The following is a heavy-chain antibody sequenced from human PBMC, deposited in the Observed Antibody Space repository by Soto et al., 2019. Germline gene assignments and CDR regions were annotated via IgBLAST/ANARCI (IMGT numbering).Heavy chain of an antibody. D-gene: IGHD3-10*01. V-gene: IGHV3-48*03. CDR2: SSTSGITI. J-gene: IGHJ6*02. CDR1: GFTFSRYE. Sequence: EVQLVESGGGLEQPGGSLRLSCAASGFTFSRYEMNWVRQAPGKGLEWVSYSSTSGITIYYANSVKGRFTISRDNAKNSLYMQMDSLRAEDTAVYYCARLLGGHDSGDYYYYAMDVWGQGTTVTVSS. CDR3: ARLLGGHDSGDYYYYAMDV.